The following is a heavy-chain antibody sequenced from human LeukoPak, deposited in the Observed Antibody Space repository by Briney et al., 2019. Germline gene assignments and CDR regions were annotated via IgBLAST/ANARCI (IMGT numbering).Heavy chain of an antibody. J-gene: IGHJ4*02. CDR1: GGSFSGYY. V-gene: IGHV4-34*01. CDR3: ARGTVLRYFDWLSRGSPSFDY. CDR2: INHSGST. Sequence: SETLSLTCAVYGGSFSGYYWSWIRQPPGKGLEWIGEINHSGSTNHNPSLKSRVTISVDTSKNQFSLKLSSVTAADTAVYYCARGTVLRYFDWLSRGSPSFDYWGQGTLVTVSS. D-gene: IGHD3-9*01.